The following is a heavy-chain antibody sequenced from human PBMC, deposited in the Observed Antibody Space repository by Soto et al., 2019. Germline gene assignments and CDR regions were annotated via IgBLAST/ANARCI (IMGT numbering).Heavy chain of an antibody. V-gene: IGHV1-69*18. D-gene: IGHD6-19*01. CDR2: IVPIFETL. J-gene: IGHJ4*02. CDR1: GATFSGYA. Sequence: QVQLVQSGAEVKKPGSSVKVSCKASGATFSGYAINWVRQAPGQGLEWLGRIVPIFETLNYAERFQGRVAITADESTTTVYMELTNLTHEYTAMYYCVVMGNVAVSNPRSFDYWGQGTQVTVSS. CDR3: VVMGNVAVSNPRSFDY.